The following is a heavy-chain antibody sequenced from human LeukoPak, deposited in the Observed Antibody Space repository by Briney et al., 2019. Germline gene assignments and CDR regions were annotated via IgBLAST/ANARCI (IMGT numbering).Heavy chain of an antibody. J-gene: IGHJ4*02. D-gene: IGHD3-3*01. Sequence: ASVKVSCKASGGTFSSYAISWVRQAPGQGLEWMGGIIPIFGTANYAQKFQGRVTITTDESTSTAYMELSSLRSEDTAVYYCARVGMDYDFWSGYSHQYYLDYWGQGTLVTVSS. V-gene: IGHV1-69*05. CDR3: ARVGMDYDFWSGYSHQYYLDY. CDR2: IIPIFGTA. CDR1: GGTFSSYA.